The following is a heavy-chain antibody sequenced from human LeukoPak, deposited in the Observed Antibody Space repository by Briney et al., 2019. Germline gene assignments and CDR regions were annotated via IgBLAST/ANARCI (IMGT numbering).Heavy chain of an antibody. CDR2: INPNSGGT. V-gene: IGHV1-2*02. J-gene: IGHJ4*02. Sequence: GASVKVSCKASGGTFSSYAISWVRQAPGQGLEWMGWINPNSGGTKFAQKFQGRVTMTRDTSITTAYMGLSRLTSDDTAVYYCALGSYYGSGSYQYYFDYWGQGALVTVSS. D-gene: IGHD3-10*01. CDR3: ALGSYYGSGSYQYYFDY. CDR1: GGTFSSYA.